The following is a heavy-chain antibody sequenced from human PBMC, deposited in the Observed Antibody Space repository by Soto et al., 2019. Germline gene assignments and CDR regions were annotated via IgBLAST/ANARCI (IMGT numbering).Heavy chain of an antibody. CDR1: GGSISSSSYY. CDR3: ARASPYYYDSSGYYDE. Sequence: SETLSLTCTVSGGSISSSSYYWGWIRQPPGKGLEWIGSIYYSGSTYYNPSLKSRVTISVDTSKNQFSLKLSSVTAADTAVYYCARASPYYYDSSGYYDEWGQGTLVTVSS. D-gene: IGHD3-22*01. V-gene: IGHV4-39*07. CDR2: IYYSGST. J-gene: IGHJ4*02.